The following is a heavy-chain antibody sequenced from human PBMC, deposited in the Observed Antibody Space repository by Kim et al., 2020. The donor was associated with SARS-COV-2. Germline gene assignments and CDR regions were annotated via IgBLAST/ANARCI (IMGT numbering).Heavy chain of an antibody. CDR2: INAGNGHT. CDR3: ARGWIAEAGAFFHF. V-gene: IGHV1-3*01. J-gene: IGHJ4*02. CDR1: GFRFSSYT. D-gene: IGHD6-13*01. Sequence: ASVKVSCKSSGFRFSSYTMHWVRQAPGQSPEWMGWINAGNGHTRYSQKFEGRVTITRDTAANTTYMDLSSLRYDDTAVYFCARGWIAEAGAFFHFWGQGTRLTVSS.